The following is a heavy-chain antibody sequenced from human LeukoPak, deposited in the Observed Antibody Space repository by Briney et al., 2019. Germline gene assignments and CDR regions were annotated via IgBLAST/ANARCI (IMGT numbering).Heavy chain of an antibody. Sequence: PGRSLRLSCAASGFTFSSYALHWVRQAPVKGLEWVAVISNDETNKYYADSVKGRFTISRDNSKNTLYLQMNSLRPEDTAVYYCARDGPSGGSYHRAFDIWGQGIMVTVSS. CDR2: ISNDETNK. D-gene: IGHD1-26*01. J-gene: IGHJ3*02. V-gene: IGHV3-30-3*01. CDR1: GFTFSSYA. CDR3: ARDGPSGGSYHRAFDI.